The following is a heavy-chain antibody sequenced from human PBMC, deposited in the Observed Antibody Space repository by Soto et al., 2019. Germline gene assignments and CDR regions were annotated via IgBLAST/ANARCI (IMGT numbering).Heavy chain of an antibody. D-gene: IGHD3-10*01. CDR3: ARVIWARGVITWFDP. CDR2: IYYSGST. Sequence: SETLSLTCTVSGGSISSYYWSWIRQPPGKGLEWIGYIYYSGSTNYTPSLKSRVTISVDTSKNQFSLKLSSVTAADTAVYYGARVIWARGVITWFDPWGQGTLVTVSS. J-gene: IGHJ5*02. V-gene: IGHV4-59*01. CDR1: GGSISSYY.